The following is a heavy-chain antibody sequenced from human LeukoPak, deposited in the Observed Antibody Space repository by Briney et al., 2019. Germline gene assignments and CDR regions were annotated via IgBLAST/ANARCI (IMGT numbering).Heavy chain of an antibody. Sequence: SETLSLTCIISGGSINSSPYYWGWIRQPPGEGLEWIGRILPSGQTTYNPSLKSRVTMPLDTSKNQVSLKLNSVTDADTAVYYCTRGREYGDYLDYWGQGTLVTVSS. CDR3: TRGREYGDYLDY. D-gene: IGHD2/OR15-2a*01. CDR2: ILPSGQT. V-gene: IGHV4-61*05. J-gene: IGHJ4*02. CDR1: GGSINSSPYY.